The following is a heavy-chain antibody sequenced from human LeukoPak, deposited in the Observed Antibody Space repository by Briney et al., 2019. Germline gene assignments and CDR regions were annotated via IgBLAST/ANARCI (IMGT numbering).Heavy chain of an antibody. CDR3: ARQGLTMVRGVIDYFDY. CDR2: IYYSGST. D-gene: IGHD3-10*01. V-gene: IGHV4-39*01. Sequence: SETLSLTCTVSGGSFTTSSYYWGWIRQPPGKGLEWIGSIYYSGSTYYNPSLKSRATISVDTSKNQFSLKLSSVTAADTAVYYCARQGLTMVRGVIDYFDYWGQGTLVTVSS. CDR1: GGSFTTSSYY. J-gene: IGHJ4*02.